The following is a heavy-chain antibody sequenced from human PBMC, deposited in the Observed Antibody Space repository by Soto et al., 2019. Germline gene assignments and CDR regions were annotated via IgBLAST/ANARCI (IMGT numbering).Heavy chain of an antibody. CDR1: GYTFTSYD. CDR3: ARSVEWLASFDY. V-gene: IGHV1-8*01. D-gene: IGHD6-19*01. CDR2: MNPNSGNT. Sequence: QVQLVQSGAEVKKPGASVKVSCKASGYTFTSYDINWVRQATGQGLEWMGWMNPNSGNTGNAQKLQGRITMTQNTCISTAYMELSSLRAEDTAVYYCARSVEWLASFDYWGQGTLVTVSS. J-gene: IGHJ4*02.